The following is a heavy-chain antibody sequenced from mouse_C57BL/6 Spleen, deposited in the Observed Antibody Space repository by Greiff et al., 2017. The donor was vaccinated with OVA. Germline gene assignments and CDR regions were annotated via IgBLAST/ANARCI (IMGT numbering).Heavy chain of an antibody. CDR1: GYTFTDYY. V-gene: IGHV1-19*01. Sequence: EVQRVESGPVLVKPGASVKMSCKASGYTFTDYYMNWVKQSHGKSLEWIGVINPYNGGTSYNQKFKGKATLTVDKSSSTAYMELNSLTSEDSAVYYCARPIATNAMDYWGQGTSVTVAS. CDR2: INPYNGGT. J-gene: IGHJ4*01. D-gene: IGHD2-12*01. CDR3: ARPIATNAMDY.